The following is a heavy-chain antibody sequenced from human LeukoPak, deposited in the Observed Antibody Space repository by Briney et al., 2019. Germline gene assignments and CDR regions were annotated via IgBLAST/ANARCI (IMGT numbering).Heavy chain of an antibody. CDR1: GGSISSYY. CDR3: ARLWFARGTNGMDV. V-gene: IGHV4-4*07. Sequence: PSETLSLTCTVPGGSISSYYWSWIRQPAGKGLEWIGRFYTSGSTNYNPSLKSRVTMSVDTSKNQFSLKLSSVTAADTAVYYCARLWFARGTNGMDVWAKGPRSPSP. D-gene: IGHD3-10*01. J-gene: IGHJ6*02. CDR2: FYTSGST.